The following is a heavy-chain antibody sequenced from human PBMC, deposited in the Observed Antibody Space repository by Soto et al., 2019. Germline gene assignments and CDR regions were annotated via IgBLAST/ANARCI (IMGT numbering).Heavy chain of an antibody. V-gene: IGHV4-34*02. Sequence: QVQLQQWGAGLLKPSETLSLTCAVYNGSFSVYYWTWIRQPPGKGLEWIGEINHSGSTNYNPSLKSRVTIPVDTSKNKFSLKLSSVTAADTAVYYCARDSTRRGACDIWGQGTMVTVSS. CDR3: ARDSTRRGACDI. CDR1: NGSFSVYY. CDR2: INHSGST. D-gene: IGHD2-2*01. J-gene: IGHJ3*02.